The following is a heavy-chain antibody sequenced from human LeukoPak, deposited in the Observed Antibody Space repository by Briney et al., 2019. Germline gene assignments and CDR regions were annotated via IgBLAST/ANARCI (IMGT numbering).Heavy chain of an antibody. V-gene: IGHV3-21*01. J-gene: IGHJ4*02. D-gene: IGHD3-22*01. CDR1: GFTLSRYS. Sequence: PGGSLRLSCAASGFTLSRYSMNWVRQAPGKGLEWVSSITSSSYIYYADSVKGRFTISRDNAKNSLYLQTNSLRAEDTAVYYCVREYDSSGYPFDYWGQGTLATVSS. CDR3: VREYDSSGYPFDY. CDR2: ITSSSYI.